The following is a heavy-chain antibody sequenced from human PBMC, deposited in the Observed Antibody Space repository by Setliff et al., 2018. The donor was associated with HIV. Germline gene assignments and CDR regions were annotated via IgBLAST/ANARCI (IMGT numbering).Heavy chain of an antibody. J-gene: IGHJ6*03. CDR3: ARDGSATGRYYFYMDV. V-gene: IGHV1-3*01. CDR2: INAGNGNT. CDR1: GYTFTSYA. Sequence: GASVKVSCKASGYTFTSYAMHWVRQAPGQRLEWMGWINAGNGNTKYSQKFQGRVTITRDTSASTAYMELSSLRSEDTAVYYCARDGSATGRYYFYMDVWGKGIAVTVSS. D-gene: IGHD3-9*01.